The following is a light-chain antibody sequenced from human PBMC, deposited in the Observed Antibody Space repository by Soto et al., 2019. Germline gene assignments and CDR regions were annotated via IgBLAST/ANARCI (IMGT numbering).Light chain of an antibody. CDR2: DVS. CDR3: SSYTSSSTRV. J-gene: IGLJ1*01. Sequence: QSALTQPASVSGSPGQSITISCTGTSSDVGGYNYLSWYQHHPGKAPKLMIYDVSDRPSGVSNRFSGPKSGNTASLTISGLQTEDEADYYCSSYTSSSTRVFGTGTKVTVL. CDR1: SSDVGGYNY. V-gene: IGLV2-14*03.